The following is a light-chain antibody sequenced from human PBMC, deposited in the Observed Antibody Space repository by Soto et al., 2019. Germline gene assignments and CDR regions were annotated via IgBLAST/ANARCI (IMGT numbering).Light chain of an antibody. CDR3: QQYKSYPHT. J-gene: IGKJ2*01. CDR1: QSISTW. CDR2: ETS. Sequence: DIQMTQSPSTLSASVGDRVIITCRASQSISTWLAWYQQKPGKAPELLMYETSNLKSGVSSRFSGSGSGTEFTLTISSLQPDDFANYYCQQYKSYPHTFGQGTKLEIK. V-gene: IGKV1-5*03.